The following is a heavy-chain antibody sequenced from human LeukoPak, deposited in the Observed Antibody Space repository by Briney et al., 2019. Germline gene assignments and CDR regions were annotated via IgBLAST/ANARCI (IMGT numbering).Heavy chain of an antibody. CDR3: ARESSSWYLDAFDI. V-gene: IGHV1-69*13. D-gene: IGHD6-13*01. CDR2: IIPIFGTA. Sequence: GASVKVSCKASGGTFSSYAISWVRQAPGQGPEWMGGIIPIFGTANYAQKFQGRVTITADESTSTAYMELSSLRSEDTAVYYCARESSSWYLDAFDIWGQGTMVTVSS. J-gene: IGHJ3*02. CDR1: GGTFSSYA.